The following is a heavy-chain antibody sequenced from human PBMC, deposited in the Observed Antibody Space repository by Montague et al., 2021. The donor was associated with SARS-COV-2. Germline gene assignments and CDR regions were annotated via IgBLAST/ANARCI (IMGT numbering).Heavy chain of an antibody. CDR3: ARYTSRMYGSFDX. D-gene: IGHD3-16*02. Sequence: PALVKPTQTLTLTCTFSGFSLNTNGVGVGWIRQPPGEAPAWLALIYWDDDKRYSPSLKTRLTITKDTSRNQVVLTMTNVDPGDTGTYFCARYTSRMYGSFDXWGQGALVSVSS. CDR2: IYWDDDK. CDR1: GFSLNTNGVG. J-gene: IGHJ4*02. V-gene: IGHV2-5*02.